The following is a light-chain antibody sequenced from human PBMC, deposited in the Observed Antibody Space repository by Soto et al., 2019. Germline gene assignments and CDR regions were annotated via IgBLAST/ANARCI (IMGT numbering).Light chain of an antibody. CDR3: QQYNSYPWT. CDR1: QSISGW. J-gene: IGKJ1*01. CDR2: DVS. Sequence: GHRVTITFRASQSISGWLAWYQQKPGKAPKLLIYDVSSLESGVPSRFSGSGSGTEFTLAISSLQPDDFATYYCQQYNSYPWTFGQGTKVDIK. V-gene: IGKV1-5*01.